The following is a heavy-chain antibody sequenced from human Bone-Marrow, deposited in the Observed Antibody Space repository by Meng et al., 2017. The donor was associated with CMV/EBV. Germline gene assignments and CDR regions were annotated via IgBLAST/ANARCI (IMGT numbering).Heavy chain of an antibody. CDR3: ARFLVWYQLLFDC. D-gene: IGHD2-2*01. V-gene: IGHV3-7*01. Sequence: GESLKISCAASGFTFSSYWMSWVRQAPGKGLEWVANIKEDGSEKYYVDSVRGRFTISRENAKNSLYLQMNSLRAEDTAVYYCARFLVWYQLLFDCWGQGTLVTVSS. CDR1: GFTFSSYW. J-gene: IGHJ4*02. CDR2: IKEDGSEK.